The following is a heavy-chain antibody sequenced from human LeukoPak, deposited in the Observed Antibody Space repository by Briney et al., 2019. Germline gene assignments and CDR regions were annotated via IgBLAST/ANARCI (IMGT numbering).Heavy chain of an antibody. V-gene: IGHV4-34*01. CDR3: ARAQATVTRGPFDY. Sequence: SETLSLTCAVYGGSFSGYYWSWIRQPPGKRLEWIGEINHSGSTNYNPSLKSRVTISVDTSKNQLSLKLSSVTAADTAVYYCARAQATVTRGPFDYWGQGTLVTVSS. J-gene: IGHJ4*02. CDR2: INHSGST. D-gene: IGHD4-17*01. CDR1: GGSFSGYY.